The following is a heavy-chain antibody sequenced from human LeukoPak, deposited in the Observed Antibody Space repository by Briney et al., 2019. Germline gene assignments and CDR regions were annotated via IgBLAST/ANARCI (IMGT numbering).Heavy chain of an antibody. CDR2: IYHSGST. J-gene: IGHJ4*02. CDR3: ARVEAVAGTGFDY. V-gene: IGHV4-38-2*02. D-gene: IGHD6-19*01. CDR1: GSSISSGYY. Sequence: SETLSLTCTVSGSSISSGYYWGWIRQSPGKGREWFGSIYHSGSTYYNSSIKSRVTISVDTSKNQFSLKLSSVTAADTAVYYCARVEAVAGTGFDYWGQGTLVTVSS.